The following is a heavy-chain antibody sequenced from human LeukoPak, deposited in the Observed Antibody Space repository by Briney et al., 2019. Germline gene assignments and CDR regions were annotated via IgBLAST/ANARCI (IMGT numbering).Heavy chain of an antibody. Sequence: SETLSLTCAVSGYSISNDYYWGWVRQPPGKGLEWIGNIYHSGSTYKNPSLKSRLTMSLDTSKNQFSLELISVTAADTAMYYCARLSGAPVRHPIYHFDYWGQGTLVTVSS. CDR1: GYSISNDYY. D-gene: IGHD2-2*02. CDR3: ARLSGAPVRHPIYHFDY. CDR2: IYHSGST. V-gene: IGHV4-38-2*01. J-gene: IGHJ4*02.